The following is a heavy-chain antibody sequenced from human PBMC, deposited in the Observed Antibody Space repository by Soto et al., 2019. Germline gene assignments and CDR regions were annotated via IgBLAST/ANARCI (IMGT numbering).Heavy chain of an antibody. V-gene: IGHV1-2*02. J-gene: IGHJ6*02. D-gene: IGHD3-9*01. CDR1: GYTFTGYY. Sequence: ASVKVSCKASGYTFTGYYMHWVRQAPGQGLEWMGWINPNSGGTNYAQKFQGRVTMTRDTSISTAYMELSRLRSEDTAVYYCALSLVTTINYYYSYGMDVWGQGTTVTVTS. CDR3: ALSLVTTINYYYSYGMDV. CDR2: INPNSGGT.